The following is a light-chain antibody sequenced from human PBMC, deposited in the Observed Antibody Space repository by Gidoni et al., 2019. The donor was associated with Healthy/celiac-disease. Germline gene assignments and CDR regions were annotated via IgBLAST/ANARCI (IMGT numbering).Light chain of an antibody. CDR2: GAS. J-gene: IGKJ5*01. CDR3: QQYNNWPPEIT. CDR1: QSVSSN. V-gene: IGKV3-15*01. Sequence: EIVMTQSTVTLSVSPGERATLSCRASQSVSSNLAWYQQKPGQAPRLLIYGASTRATGIPARFRCSGSGTEFTLTISSLQSEDFAVYYCQQYNNWPPEITFGQGTRLEIK.